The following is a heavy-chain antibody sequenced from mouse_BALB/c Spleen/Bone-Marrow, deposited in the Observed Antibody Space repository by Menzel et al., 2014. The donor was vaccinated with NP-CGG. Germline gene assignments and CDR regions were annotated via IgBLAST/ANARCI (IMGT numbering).Heavy chain of an antibody. CDR3: ARQGDYAYFDS. J-gene: IGHJ2*01. D-gene: IGHD2-4*01. CDR2: ISSGGAYT. Sequence: EVQLVESGGDLVKPGGSLKLSCAASGFTFSNYGMSWVRQIPDKRLEWVATISSGGAYTFYPDSVKGRFTISRDNTKNTLSLHMTPLKSEDTPMYYCARQGDYAYFDSSGPGTTLTVSS. V-gene: IGHV5-6*01. CDR1: GFTFSNYG.